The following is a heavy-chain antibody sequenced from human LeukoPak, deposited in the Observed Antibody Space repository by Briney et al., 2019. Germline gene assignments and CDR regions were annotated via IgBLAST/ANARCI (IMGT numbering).Heavy chain of an antibody. D-gene: IGHD6-19*01. CDR2: FDPEDGET. CDR1: GYTLTELS. Sequence: GASVKVSCKVSGYTLTELSMHWMRQAPGKGLEWMGGFDPEDGETIYAQKFQGRVTMTEDTSTDTAYMELRSLRSDDTAVYYCASLAGTSGWWVDYWGQGTLVTVSS. J-gene: IGHJ4*02. CDR3: ASLAGTSGWWVDY. V-gene: IGHV1-24*01.